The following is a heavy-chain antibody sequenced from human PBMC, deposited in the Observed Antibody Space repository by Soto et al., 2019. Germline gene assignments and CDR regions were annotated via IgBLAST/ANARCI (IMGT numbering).Heavy chain of an antibody. Sequence: GGSLRLSCVASGFIFSDYYMSWIRQAPGKGLEWVSYISSSSSYTYYADAVKGRCTISRDNAKNSLYLQMNSLRAEDRAVYYRARHDTEDSSSWYYWGQGTLVTVSS. CDR2: ISSSSSYT. V-gene: IGHV3-11*06. CDR1: GFIFSDYY. CDR3: ARHDTEDSSSWYY. D-gene: IGHD6-13*01. J-gene: IGHJ4*02.